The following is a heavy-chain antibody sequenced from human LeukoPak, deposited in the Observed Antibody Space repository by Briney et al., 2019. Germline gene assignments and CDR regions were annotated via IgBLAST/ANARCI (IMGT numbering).Heavy chain of an antibody. J-gene: IGHJ4*02. Sequence: PGGSLRLSCAASGFTFSSYGMHWVRQAPGKGLEWVAVIWYDGSNKYYADSVKGRFTISRDNSKNTLYLQMNTLRAEDTAVYYCAKVEAGYGSGSYYPWVYWGQGTLVTVSS. CDR2: IWYDGSNK. CDR3: AKVEAGYGSGSYYPWVY. V-gene: IGHV3-33*06. D-gene: IGHD3-10*01. CDR1: GFTFSSYG.